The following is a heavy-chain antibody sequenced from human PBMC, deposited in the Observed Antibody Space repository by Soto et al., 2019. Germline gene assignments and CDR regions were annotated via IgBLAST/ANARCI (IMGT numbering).Heavy chain of an antibody. Sequence: EVQLLESGGGLVQPGGSLRLSCAASGFTFSSYAMSWVRQAPGKGLEWVSAISGSGGSTYYADSVKGRFTISRDNSKNTLYLQMNSLRAEDTAVYYCATVGSGYSGYVDWFDPCGQGTLVTVSS. CDR2: ISGSGGST. CDR1: GFTFSSYA. CDR3: ATVGSGYSGYVDWFDP. J-gene: IGHJ5*02. V-gene: IGHV3-23*01. D-gene: IGHD5-12*01.